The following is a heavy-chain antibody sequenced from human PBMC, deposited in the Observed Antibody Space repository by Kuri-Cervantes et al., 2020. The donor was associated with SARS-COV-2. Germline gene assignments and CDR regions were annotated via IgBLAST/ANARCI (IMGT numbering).Heavy chain of an antibody. CDR3: ARWGVVTNSFDY. CDR1: GYTFTVYG. CDR2: ISAHDGNT. Sequence: ASVKVSCKASGYTFTVYGVTWVRQAPGQGPEWMGWISAHDGNTKYSQKFQGRITMTTDISTNTAYMELSSLRSEDTAVYYCARWGVVTNSFDYWGQGTLVTVSS. D-gene: IGHD2-21*02. V-gene: IGHV1-18*01. J-gene: IGHJ4*02.